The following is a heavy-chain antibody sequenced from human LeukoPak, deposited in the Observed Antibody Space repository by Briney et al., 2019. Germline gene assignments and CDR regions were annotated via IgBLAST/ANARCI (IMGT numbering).Heavy chain of an antibody. CDR3: ARSKASTAAARPYYFDY. V-gene: IGHV4-4*07. CDR1: GGSISSYY. D-gene: IGHD6-6*01. J-gene: IGHJ4*02. CDR2: IYTSGST. Sequence: ETLSLTCTVSGGSISSYYWSWIRQPAGRGLEWIGRIYTSGSTNYNPSLKSRVTMSVDTSKNQFSLKLSPVTAADTAVYYCARSKASTAAARPYYFDYWGQGTLVTVSS.